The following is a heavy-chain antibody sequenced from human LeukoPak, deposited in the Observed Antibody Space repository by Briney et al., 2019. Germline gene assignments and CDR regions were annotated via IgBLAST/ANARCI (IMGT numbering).Heavy chain of an antibody. J-gene: IGHJ4*02. V-gene: IGHV3-30*18. CDR3: AKGVPIAVAGTGYFDY. CDR1: GFTFSSYG. Sequence: GGSLRLSCAASGFTFSSYGMHWVRQAPGKGLEWVAVISYDGSNKYYADSVKGRFTISRDNSKNTLYLQMNSLRAEDTAVYYCAKGVPIAVAGTGYFDYRGQGTLVTVSS. D-gene: IGHD6-19*01. CDR2: ISYDGSNK.